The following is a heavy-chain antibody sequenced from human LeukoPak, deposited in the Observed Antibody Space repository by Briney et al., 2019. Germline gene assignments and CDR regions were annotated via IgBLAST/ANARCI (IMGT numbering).Heavy chain of an antibody. Sequence: PGGSLRLSCAASGFTFSSYAMSWVRQAPGKGLEWVSAISGSGGSTYYADSVKGRFTISRDNSKNTLYLQMNSLRAEDTAVYYCAKEIIAVAANLYKDDAFDIWGQGTMVTVSS. CDR2: ISGSGGST. CDR1: GFTFSSYA. J-gene: IGHJ3*02. CDR3: AKEIIAVAANLYKDDAFDI. V-gene: IGHV3-23*01. D-gene: IGHD6-19*01.